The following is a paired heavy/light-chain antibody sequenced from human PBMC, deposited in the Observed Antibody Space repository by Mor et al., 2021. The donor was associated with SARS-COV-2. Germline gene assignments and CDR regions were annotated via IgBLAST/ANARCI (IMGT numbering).Heavy chain of an antibody. CDR2: IGAKNGDT. J-gene: IGHJ3*01. CDR1: GYTFSRYG. Sequence: QVQLVQSGAEVKKPGASVKVSCKASGYTFSRYGISWVRQAPGQGLEWMGWIGAKNGDTNYAQKFQGRVTMTTDTSTSTAYMEMRSLRYDDTAVYYCARQSMVALARKDDAFDFWGQGTMVIVSS. CDR3: ARQSMVALARKDDAFDF. V-gene: IGHV1-18*01. D-gene: IGHD5-12*01.
Light chain of an antibody. J-gene: IGLJ2*01. Sequence: QSVLTQPPSVSAAPGQKVTVSCSGSSSNIGNNYVSWYQQLPGTAPKLLIYDNNERPSGIPDRFSGSKSGTSATLGITGLQTGDEADYYCGTWDSSLSDVVFGGGTKVTVL. CDR1: SSNIGNNY. CDR2: DNN. CDR3: GTWDSSLSDVV. V-gene: IGLV1-51*01.